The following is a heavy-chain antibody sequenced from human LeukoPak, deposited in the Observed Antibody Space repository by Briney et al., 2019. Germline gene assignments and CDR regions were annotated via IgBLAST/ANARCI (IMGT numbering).Heavy chain of an antibody. V-gene: IGHV3-23*01. CDR2: IRSAVETT. J-gene: IGHJ4*02. CDR1: GFTMSHYG. Sequence: GGSLGLSCAASGFTMSHYGVSWVRQAPGKGLEWISGIRSAVETTHYADSVKGRFIISRDDSKNALSLQLNSLRPEDTALYCCAKHFCTGLDCSLFDSWGQGTLVTVSS. D-gene: IGHD3/OR15-3a*01. CDR3: AKHFCTGLDCSLFDS.